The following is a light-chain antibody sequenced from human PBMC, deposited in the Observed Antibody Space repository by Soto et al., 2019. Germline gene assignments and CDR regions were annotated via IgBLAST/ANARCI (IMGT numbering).Light chain of an antibody. CDR3: SSYTSSVTVV. J-gene: IGLJ2*01. CDR1: SSDVGAYDY. V-gene: IGLV2-14*01. Sequence: QSVLTQPASVSGSPGQSITISCTGTSSDVGAYDYVSWYQQHPGKAPKLMIYDVSNRPSGVSNRFSGSKSGNTASLTISGLQAEDEADYYCSSYTSSVTVVFGGGTKVTVL. CDR2: DVS.